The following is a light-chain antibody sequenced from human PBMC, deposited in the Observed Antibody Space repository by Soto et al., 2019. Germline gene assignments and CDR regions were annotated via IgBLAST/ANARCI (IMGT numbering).Light chain of an antibody. CDR1: QGIGSA. CDR3: QQFNSYPIT. V-gene: IGKV1-13*02. Sequence: AVQMTQSPSSLSASVGDRVTITCRASQGIGSALAWYQQKPGKAPKLLISIASSLESGVPSRFSGSGSGTDFTLTISSLQPEDFVTYLCQQFNSYPITFGQGTRLEIK. CDR2: IAS. J-gene: IGKJ5*01.